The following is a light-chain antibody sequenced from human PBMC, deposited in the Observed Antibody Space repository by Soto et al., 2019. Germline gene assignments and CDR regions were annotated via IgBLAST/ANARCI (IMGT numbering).Light chain of an antibody. V-gene: IGKV1-5*01. CDR3: QQYSSYSPT. CDR1: QTINSW. J-gene: IGKJ1*01. Sequence: DIQMTQSPSTLSASVGGRVTITCRASQTINSWLAWYQQKPGKAPKVLIFDASSLKTGVPSRFSGSGSGTEFTLTISSLQPDDFATYYCQQYSSYSPTFGQGTKVDI. CDR2: DAS.